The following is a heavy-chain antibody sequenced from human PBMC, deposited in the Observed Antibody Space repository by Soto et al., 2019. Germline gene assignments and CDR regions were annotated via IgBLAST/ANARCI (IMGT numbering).Heavy chain of an antibody. J-gene: IGHJ4*02. CDR2: IKQDGSEK. CDR1: GFTFSSYW. Sequence: PGGSLRLSCAASGFTFSSYWMSWVRQAPGKGLEWVANIKQDGSEKYYVDSVKGRFTISRDNAKSSLYLQMNSLRAEDTAVYYWSRFPYYYDSSGHFDYWGQGTLVTVSS. CDR3: SRFPYYYDSSGHFDY. V-gene: IGHV3-7*01. D-gene: IGHD3-22*01.